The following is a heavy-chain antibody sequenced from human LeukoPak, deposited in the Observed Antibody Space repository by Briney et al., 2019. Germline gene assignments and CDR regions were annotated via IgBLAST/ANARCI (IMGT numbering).Heavy chain of an antibody. Sequence: SETLSLTCTVSGGSISSYYWSWIRQPPGKGLEWIGYIYYSGSTNYNPSLKSRVTISVDTSKNQFSLKLSSVTAADTAVYYCARRSGWGSVSYSSGWYVPARGKWAYYFDYWGQGTLVTVSS. D-gene: IGHD6-19*01. CDR1: GGSISSYY. V-gene: IGHV4-59*08. CDR3: ARRSGWGSVSYSSGWYVPARGKWAYYFDY. CDR2: IYYSGST. J-gene: IGHJ4*02.